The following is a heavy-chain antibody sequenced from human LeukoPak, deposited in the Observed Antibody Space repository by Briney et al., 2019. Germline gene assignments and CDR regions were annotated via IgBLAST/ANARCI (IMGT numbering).Heavy chain of an antibody. D-gene: IGHD3-10*01. V-gene: IGHV3-21*06. J-gene: IGHJ4*02. CDR3: VRDVGAVRGEVYFDY. CDR2: ITGSGPYM. Sequence: GGSLRLSCAASGFTFSSNYMSWVRQAPGKGLEWVSSITGSGPYMLYADSVKHRFTISRDNTKNLLYLEMNSLRAEDTAMYFCVRDVGAVRGEVYFDYWGQGTLVTVSS. CDR1: GFTFSSNY.